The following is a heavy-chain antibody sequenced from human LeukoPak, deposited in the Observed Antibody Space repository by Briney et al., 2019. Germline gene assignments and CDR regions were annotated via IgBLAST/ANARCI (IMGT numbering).Heavy chain of an antibody. Sequence: GGSLRLSCAASGFTFSSYWMSWVRQAPGKGLEWVANIKQDGSEKYYVDSVKGRFTISRDNAKNSLYLQMNSLRAEDTAVYHCEVRLSNKNYYYYYMDVWGKGTTVTVSS. D-gene: IGHD2/OR15-2a*01. CDR2: IKQDGSEK. CDR3: EVRLSNKNYYYYYMDV. CDR1: GFTFSSYW. J-gene: IGHJ6*03. V-gene: IGHV3-7*01.